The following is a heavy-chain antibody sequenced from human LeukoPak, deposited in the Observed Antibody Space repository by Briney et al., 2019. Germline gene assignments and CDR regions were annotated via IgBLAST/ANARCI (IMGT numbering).Heavy chain of an antibody. CDR3: ARGGPGAGGHSTYYDILTGYYPVAFDI. D-gene: IGHD3-9*01. Sequence: GGSLRLSCAASGFTFSSYWMHWVRQAPGKGLVWVSRINSDGSSTSYADSVKGRFTISRDNAKNTLYLQMNSLRAEDTAVYYCARGGPGAGGHSTYYDILTGYYPVAFDIWGQGTMVTVSS. CDR2: INSDGSST. V-gene: IGHV3-74*01. CDR1: GFTFSSYW. J-gene: IGHJ3*02.